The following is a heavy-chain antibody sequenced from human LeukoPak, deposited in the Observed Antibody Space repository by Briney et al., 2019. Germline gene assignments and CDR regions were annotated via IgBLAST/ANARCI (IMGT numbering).Heavy chain of an antibody. CDR3: ARHDDSGGPIDY. CDR2: IYYSGST. D-gene: IGHD3-10*01. J-gene: IGHJ4*02. V-gene: IGHV4-31*03. Sequence: SETLSLTCTVSGGSISSGGYYWSWIRQHPGKGLEWIGYIYYSGSTYYNPPLKSRVTISVDTSKNQFSLNLTSVTAADTAVYYCARHDDSGGPIDYWGQGTLVTVSS. CDR1: GGSISSGGYY.